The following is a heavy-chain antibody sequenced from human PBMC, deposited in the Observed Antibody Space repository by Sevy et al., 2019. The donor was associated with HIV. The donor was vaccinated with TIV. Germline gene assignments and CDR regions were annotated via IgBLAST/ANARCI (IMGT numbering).Heavy chain of an antibody. CDR3: VKEGGGEGGDH. D-gene: IGHD2-21*01. CDR1: GFSFSSYG. Sequence: GGSLRLSCAASGFSFSSYGMHWVRQAPGKGLEWMSYIQYDGSNKDYADSVKGRFTIARDNSKNTPCLQMNSLRVEDRAVLYYVKEGGGEGGDHWGQGTLVTVSS. V-gene: IGHV3-30*02. CDR2: IQYDGSNK. J-gene: IGHJ4*02.